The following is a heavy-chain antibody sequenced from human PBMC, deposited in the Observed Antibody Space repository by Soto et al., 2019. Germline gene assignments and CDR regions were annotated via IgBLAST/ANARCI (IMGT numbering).Heavy chain of an antibody. J-gene: IGHJ6*02. CDR3: ARHSITMVRGVIGLNYGMDV. V-gene: IGHV5-51*01. D-gene: IGHD3-10*01. CDR1: GYSFTSYW. Sequence: GESLKISCKGSGYSFTSYWIGWVRQMPGKGLEWMGIIYPGDSDTRYSPSFQGQVTISADKSIGTAYLQWSSLKASDTAMYYCARHSITMVRGVIGLNYGMDVWGQGTTVTVSS. CDR2: IYPGDSDT.